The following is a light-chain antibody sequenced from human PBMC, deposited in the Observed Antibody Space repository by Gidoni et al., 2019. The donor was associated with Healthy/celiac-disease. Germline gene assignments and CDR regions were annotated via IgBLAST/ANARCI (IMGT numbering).Light chain of an antibody. CDR1: QSISNY. CDR3: QQSYSNLET. J-gene: IGKJ1*01. CDR2: AAS. V-gene: IGKV1-39*01. Sequence: DIQLTQSPSSLSASVGDRVTITRRASQSISNYLNWYQQKPGKAPKLLIYAASSLQSGVPSRFRGSGSGTDFTLTISSLQPEDFATYYCQQSYSNLETFGQGTKVEIK.